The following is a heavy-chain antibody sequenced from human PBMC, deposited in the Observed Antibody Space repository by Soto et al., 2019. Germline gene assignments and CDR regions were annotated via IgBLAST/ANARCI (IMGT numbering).Heavy chain of an antibody. D-gene: IGHD2-2*01. CDR2: ISGYNGNT. V-gene: IGHV1-18*01. CDR1: GYTFINYG. J-gene: IGHJ5*02. Sequence: ASVKVSCKASGYTFINYGITWVRQAPGQGLEWMGWISGYNGNTQHAQKVQGRVTMTTDTSTSTAYMELRSLRSDDTAVYYCARDEVPAANWCDTWGQGTLVTVSS. CDR3: ARDEVPAANWCDT.